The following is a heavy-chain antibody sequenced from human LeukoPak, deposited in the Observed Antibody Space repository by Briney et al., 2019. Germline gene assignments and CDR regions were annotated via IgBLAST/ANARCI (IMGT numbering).Heavy chain of an antibody. J-gene: IGHJ3*02. D-gene: IGHD3-16*01. CDR2: FDPEDGET. Sequence: ASVKVSCKVSGYTLTELSMHWVRQAPGKGLEWMGGFDPEDGETIYAQKFQGRVTMTTDTSTSTAYMELRSLRSDDTAVYYCARDGGRVKVSYDAFDIWGQGTMVTVSS. CDR1: GYTLTELS. CDR3: ARDGGRVKVSYDAFDI. V-gene: IGHV1-24*01.